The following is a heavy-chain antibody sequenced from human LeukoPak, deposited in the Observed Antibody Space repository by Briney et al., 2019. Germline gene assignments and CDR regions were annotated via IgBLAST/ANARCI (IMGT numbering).Heavy chain of an antibody. CDR1: GYTLARYY. Sequence: ASVKVSCNASGYTLARYYIHWVRQAPGQGLGWMGIINPSGGSTRYAQKFQGRVTMTRDTSTSTVYMELSSLRSDDTAVYYCARGGYYDNSGSFDPWGQGTLVTVSS. D-gene: IGHD3-22*01. CDR2: INPSGGST. J-gene: IGHJ5*02. CDR3: ARGGYYDNSGSFDP. V-gene: IGHV1-46*01.